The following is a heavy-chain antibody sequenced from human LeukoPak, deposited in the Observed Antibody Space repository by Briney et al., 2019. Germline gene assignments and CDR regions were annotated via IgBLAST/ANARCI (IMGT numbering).Heavy chain of an antibody. Sequence: PGGSLRLSCAASGFTFSNAWMSWVRQAPGKGLEWVGRIKRKTDGGTTDYAAPVKDRFAISRDDSKNTLYLQMNSLKTEDTAVYYCSTFSNTPVVRGQNWGQGTLVTVSS. CDR1: GFTFSNAW. D-gene: IGHD5-18*01. J-gene: IGHJ4*02. CDR3: STFSNTPVVRGQN. CDR2: IKRKTDGGTT. V-gene: IGHV3-15*01.